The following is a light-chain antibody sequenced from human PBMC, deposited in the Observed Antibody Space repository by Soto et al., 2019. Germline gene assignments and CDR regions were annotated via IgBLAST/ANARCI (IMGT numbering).Light chain of an antibody. Sequence: QSALTQPASVSGSPGQSITISCTGTSSDVGGYNYVSWYQQHPGKAPKVMIYDVNKRPSGVPDRFSGSKSGNTASLTISGLQSEDEADYYCCSYAGRYIYVFGTGTKVTVL. CDR3: CSYAGRYIYV. CDR1: SSDVGGYNY. J-gene: IGLJ1*01. CDR2: DVN. V-gene: IGLV2-11*01.